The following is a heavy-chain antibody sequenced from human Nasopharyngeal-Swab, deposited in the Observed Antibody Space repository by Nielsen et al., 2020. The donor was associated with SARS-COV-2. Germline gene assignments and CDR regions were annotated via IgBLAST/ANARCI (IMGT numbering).Heavy chain of an antibody. V-gene: IGHV1-18*04. J-gene: IGHJ3*02. CDR1: GDTFTSDG. Sequence: ASVKVSCKAAGDTFTSDGISRVRQAPGQGLEWMGWISAYNGNTNYAQKLQGRVTMTTDTSTSTAYMELRSLRSDDTAVYYCASPVLSDAFDIWGQGTMVTVSS. CDR2: ISAYNGNT. CDR3: ASPVLSDAFDI. D-gene: IGHD2-8*01.